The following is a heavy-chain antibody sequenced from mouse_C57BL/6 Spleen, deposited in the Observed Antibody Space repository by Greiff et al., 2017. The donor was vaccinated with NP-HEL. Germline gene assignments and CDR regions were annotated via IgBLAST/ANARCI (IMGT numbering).Heavy chain of an antibody. CDR2: IYPGDGDT. J-gene: IGHJ2*01. Sequence: VQLQESGAELVKPGASVKISCKASGYAFSSYWMNWVKQRPGKGLEWIGQIYPGDGDTNYNGKFKGKATLTADKSSSTAYMQLSSLTSEDSAVYFCARSSSLTGSFFDYWGKGTTLTVSS. D-gene: IGHD4-1*01. V-gene: IGHV1-80*01. CDR1: GYAFSSYW. CDR3: ARSSSLTGSFFDY.